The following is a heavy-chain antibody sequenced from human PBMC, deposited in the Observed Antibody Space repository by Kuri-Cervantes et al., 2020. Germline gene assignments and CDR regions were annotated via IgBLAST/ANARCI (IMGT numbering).Heavy chain of an antibody. CDR2: IYYSGST. CDR3: ARCDDRLYSSSWYLDV. D-gene: IGHD6-13*01. Sequence: SCTVSGGSISSGGYYWSWIRQHPGKGLEWIGYIYYSGSTYYNPSLKSRVTISVDTSKNQSSLKLSSVTAADTAVYCCARCDDRLYSSSWYLDVWGRGTTVTVSS. J-gene: IGHJ6*02. CDR1: GGSISSGGYY. V-gene: IGHV4-31*02.